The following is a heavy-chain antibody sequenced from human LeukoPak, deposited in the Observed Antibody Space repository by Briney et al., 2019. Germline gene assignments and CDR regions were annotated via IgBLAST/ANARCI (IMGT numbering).Heavy chain of an antibody. Sequence: PSETLSLTCAVYGGSFSGYYWSWIRQPPGKGLEWIGEINHSGSTNYNPSLKSRVTMTRDTSTSTVYMELSSLRSEDTAVYYCASGSGSYYSDYWGQGTLVTVSS. CDR3: ASGSGSYYSDY. V-gene: IGHV4-34*10. J-gene: IGHJ4*02. CDR1: GGSFSGYY. D-gene: IGHD1-26*01. CDR2: INHSGST.